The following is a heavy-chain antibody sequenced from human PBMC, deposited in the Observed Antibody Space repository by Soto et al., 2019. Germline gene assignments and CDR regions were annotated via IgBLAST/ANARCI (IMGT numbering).Heavy chain of an antibody. Sequence: SETLSLTCAVYGGFLSESYWTWIRQPPGKGLEWIGEINHVGGTNYNPSLKSRATMSVDTSQNQFSLRLISVTAADTAVYFCVRIRYQLPSSVLWLDPWGQGTPVTVSS. CDR1: GGFLSESY. CDR2: INHVGGT. J-gene: IGHJ5*02. D-gene: IGHD3-16*01. V-gene: IGHV4-34*01. CDR3: VRIRYQLPSSVLWLDP.